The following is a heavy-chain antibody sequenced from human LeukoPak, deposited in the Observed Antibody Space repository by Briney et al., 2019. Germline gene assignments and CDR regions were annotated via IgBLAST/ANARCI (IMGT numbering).Heavy chain of an antibody. Sequence: SETLSLTCTVSGGSISSGSYYWSWIRQPPGKGLEWIGYIYHSGSTYYNPSLKSRVTISVDRSKNQFSLKLSSVTAADTAVYYCARITFGGVIVTDYWGQGTLVTVSS. CDR1: GGSISSGSYY. V-gene: IGHV4-30-2*01. D-gene: IGHD3-16*02. J-gene: IGHJ4*02. CDR3: ARITFGGVIVTDY. CDR2: IYHSGST.